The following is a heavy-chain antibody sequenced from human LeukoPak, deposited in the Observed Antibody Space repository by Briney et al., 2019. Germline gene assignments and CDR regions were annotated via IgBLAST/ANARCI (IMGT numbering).Heavy chain of an antibody. Sequence: PGGSLRLSCAASGFTFSSYSMNWVRQAPGKGLEWVSSISSSSSHIYYADSVKGRFTISRDNAKNSLYLQMNSLRAEDTAVYYCARGWGSSAEYFQHWGQGTLVTVSS. J-gene: IGHJ1*01. CDR2: ISSSSSHI. CDR1: GFTFSSYS. CDR3: ARGWGSSAEYFQH. D-gene: IGHD7-27*01. V-gene: IGHV3-21*01.